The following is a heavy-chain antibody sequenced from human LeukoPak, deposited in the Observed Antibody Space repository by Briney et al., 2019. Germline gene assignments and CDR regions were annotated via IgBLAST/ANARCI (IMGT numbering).Heavy chain of an antibody. CDR1: VFTVSSNY. V-gene: IGHV3-53*05. D-gene: IGHD3-22*01. J-gene: IGHJ2*01. CDR2: IYSGGST. CDR3: AKDMGDYDSSFDL. Sequence: GGSLRLSCAASVFTVSSNYMSWVRQAPGKGLEWVSVIYSGGSTYYAVSVKGRFTISRDNSKNTLYLQMNSLRAEDTAFYYCAKDMGDYDSSFDLWGRGTLVTVSS.